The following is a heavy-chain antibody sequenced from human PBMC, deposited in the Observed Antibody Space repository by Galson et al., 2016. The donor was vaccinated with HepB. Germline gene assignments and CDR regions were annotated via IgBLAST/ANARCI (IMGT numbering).Heavy chain of an antibody. CDR1: GYTFTSSD. J-gene: IGHJ4*02. V-gene: IGHV1-8*01. CDR2: MNPESGNT. D-gene: IGHD5-18*01. CDR3: AREIPRKQLWLRFGYFVS. Sequence: SVKVSCKASGYTFTSSDINWVRQATGQGLEWMGWMNPESGNTGYAQKFQGRVTMTRDTSISTAYMELSSLRSEDTAVYYCAREIPRKQLWLRFGYFVSWGQGTLVTVSS.